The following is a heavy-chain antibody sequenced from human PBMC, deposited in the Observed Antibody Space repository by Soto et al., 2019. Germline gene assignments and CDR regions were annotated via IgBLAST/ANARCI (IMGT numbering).Heavy chain of an antibody. CDR1: GYTFTRYV. CDR3: AKNGQPPYYYYGLDV. D-gene: IGHD2-8*01. J-gene: IGHJ6*02. CDR2: ISGYNGDT. V-gene: IGHV1-18*01. Sequence: DSVKGSCKASGYTFTRYVISWVRQAPGQGLEWMGWISGYNGDTNYAQKFQDRVSMTIDTSTGTAYMELRSLTSDDTAIYYCAKNGQPPYYYYGLDVWGQGTKVTVSS.